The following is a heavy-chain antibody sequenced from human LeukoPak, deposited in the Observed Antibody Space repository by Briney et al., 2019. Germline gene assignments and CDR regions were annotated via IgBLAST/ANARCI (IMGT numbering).Heavy chain of an antibody. J-gene: IGHJ5*02. CDR3: ARALLYPQGFDP. CDR2: IYHSGSGST. V-gene: IGHV4-30-2*01. D-gene: IGHD2-15*01. Sequence: SETLSLTCTVSGGSISSGGHSWSWIRQPPGKGLEWIGYIYHSGSGSTYYNPSLKSRVTISIDKSKNQFSLKLSSVTAADTAVYYCARALLYPQGFDPWGQGTLVTVSS. CDR1: GGSISSGGHS.